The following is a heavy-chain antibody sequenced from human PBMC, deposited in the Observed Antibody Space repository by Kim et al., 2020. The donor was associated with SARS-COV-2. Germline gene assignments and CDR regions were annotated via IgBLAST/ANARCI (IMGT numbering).Heavy chain of an antibody. Sequence: GGSLRLSCAASGFTFSSYWMSWVRQAPGKGLEWVANIKQDGSEKYYVDSVKGRFTISRDNAKNSLYLQMNSLRAEDTTVYYCARDYGGSGSYYPYYYGMDVWGQGTTVTVSS. CDR1: GFTFSSYW. J-gene: IGHJ6*02. D-gene: IGHD3-10*01. CDR3: ARDYGGSGSYYPYYYGMDV. CDR2: IKQDGSEK. V-gene: IGHV3-7*01.